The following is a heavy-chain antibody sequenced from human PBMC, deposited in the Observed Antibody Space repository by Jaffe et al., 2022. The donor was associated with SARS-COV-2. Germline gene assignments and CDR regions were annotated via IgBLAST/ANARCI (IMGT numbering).Heavy chain of an antibody. V-gene: IGHV1-18*01. CDR2: ISAYNGNT. D-gene: IGHD2-8*01. CDR3: ASALRPGVSGMEV. CDR1: GYTFPSYG. J-gene: IGHJ6*02. Sequence: QVQLVQSGAEVKQPGASVKVSCQASGYTFPSYGINWVRQAPGQGLEWMGGISAYNGNTNYAQKLQGRVTMTTDTSTSTAYMELRSLRSDDTAVYYCASALRPGVSGMEVWGQGTTVTVSS.